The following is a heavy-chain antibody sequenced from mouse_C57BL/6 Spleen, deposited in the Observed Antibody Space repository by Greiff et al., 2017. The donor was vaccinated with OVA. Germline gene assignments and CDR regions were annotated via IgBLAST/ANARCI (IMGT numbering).Heavy chain of an antibody. CDR1: GYAFSSSW. Sequence: QVQLQQSGPELVKPGASVKISCKASGYAFSSSWMNWVKQRPGKGLEWIGRIYPGDGDTNYNGMLKGKATLTADKSSSTAYMQLSSLTSEESAVYFCARNNYSKKGYAMGYWGQGTSVTVSS. CDR2: IYPGDGDT. V-gene: IGHV1-82*01. CDR3: ARNNYSKKGYAMGY. D-gene: IGHD2-5*01. J-gene: IGHJ4*01.